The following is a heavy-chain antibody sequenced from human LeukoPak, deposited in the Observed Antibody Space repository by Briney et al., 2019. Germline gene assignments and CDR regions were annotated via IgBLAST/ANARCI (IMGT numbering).Heavy chain of an antibody. CDR3: ARDRGYYSYYGMDV. D-gene: IGHD3-16*01. CDR2: ISSSGGSI. V-gene: IGHV3-48*03. CDR1: GFTFSSSD. Sequence: GGSLRLSCAASGFTFSSSDMNWVRQAPGKGLEWVSFISSSGGSIYYADSVKGRFTISRDNAKNSLYLQMNSLRAEDAALYYCARDRGYYSYYGMDVWGQGTTVTVSS. J-gene: IGHJ6*02.